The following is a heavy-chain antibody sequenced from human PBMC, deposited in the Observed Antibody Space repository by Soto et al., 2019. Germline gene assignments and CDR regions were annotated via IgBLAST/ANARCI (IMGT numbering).Heavy chain of an antibody. CDR2: TVVGSGNT. CDR3: AVSRIDYDILTGWNYFDY. CDR1: GFTFTSSA. V-gene: IGHV1-58*01. Sequence: SVKVSCKASGFTFTSSAVQWVRQARGQRLEWIGWTVVGSGNTNYAQKFQERVTITRDMSTSTAYMELSSLRSEDTAVYYCAVSRIDYDILTGWNYFDYWGQGTLVTVSS. J-gene: IGHJ4*02. D-gene: IGHD3-9*01.